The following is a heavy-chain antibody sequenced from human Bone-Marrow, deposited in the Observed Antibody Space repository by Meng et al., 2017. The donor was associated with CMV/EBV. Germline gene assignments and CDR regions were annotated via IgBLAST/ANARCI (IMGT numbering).Heavy chain of an antibody. Sequence: GESLKISCAASGFTFSAYAMHWVRQAPGKGLEWVAVISYDGNIKYYADSVKGRFTISRDNSKNTLYLQMNSLRAEDTVVFYCARDRESDNSAYYYYYYYYDMSVWGQGTTVTVSS. CDR1: GFTFSAYA. CDR3: ARDRESDNSAYYYYYYYYDMSV. CDR2: ISYDGNIK. D-gene: IGHD3-22*01. V-gene: IGHV3-30*04. J-gene: IGHJ6*02.